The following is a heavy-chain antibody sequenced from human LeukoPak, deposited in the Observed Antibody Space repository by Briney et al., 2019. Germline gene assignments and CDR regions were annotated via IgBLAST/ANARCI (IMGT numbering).Heavy chain of an antibody. V-gene: IGHV3-23*01. CDR2: ISGSGGGT. D-gene: IGHD1-20*01. J-gene: IGHJ4*02. CDR3: AKIRNNWNDFDY. Sequence: GGSLRLSCAASGFTFSNYAMSWVRQAPGKGLGCVSVISGSGGGTYFADSVKGRFTISRDNSKNTLYLQMNSLRAEDTAVYYCAKIRNNWNDFDYWGQGTLVTVSS. CDR1: GFTFSNYA.